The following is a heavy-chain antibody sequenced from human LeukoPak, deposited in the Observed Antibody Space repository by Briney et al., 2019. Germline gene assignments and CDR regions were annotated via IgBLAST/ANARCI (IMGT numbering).Heavy chain of an antibody. J-gene: IGHJ4*02. V-gene: IGHV1-2*02. Sequence: ASVKVSCKASGYTFTDYYMHWVRQAPGQGLEWMGWINPDSGDTYYAQKFQGSITMTRDTSISTVYMELTRLRSDDTAVYYCAKENIIGGIIDGEDYWGQGTLVTVSS. D-gene: IGHD3-16*01. CDR1: GYTFTDYY. CDR3: AKENIIGGIIDGEDY. CDR2: INPDSGDT.